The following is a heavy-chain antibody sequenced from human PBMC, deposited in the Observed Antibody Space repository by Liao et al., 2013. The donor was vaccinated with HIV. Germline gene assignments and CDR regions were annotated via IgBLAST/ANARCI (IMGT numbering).Heavy chain of an antibody. V-gene: IGHV4-34*01. CDR1: GGAFRGHF. D-gene: IGHD1-26*01. CDR3: ARGYSGSYFLYNWFDP. J-gene: IGHJ5*02. Sequence: QVQLQESGPGLLKPSETLSLSCAVYGGAFRGHFWTWIRQPPREGAWSGLGKVNHSGSTNYNPSLKSRVTISVDTSKKQFSLKLNSVTAADTAVYYCARGYSGSYFLYNWFDPWGRGNPSVTVSS. CDR2: VNHSGST.